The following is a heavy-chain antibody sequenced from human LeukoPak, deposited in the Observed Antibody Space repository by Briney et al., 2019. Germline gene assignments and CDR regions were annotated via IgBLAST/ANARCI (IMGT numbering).Heavy chain of an antibody. Sequence: PGGSLRLSCAASGFTFSSYAMSWVRQAQGKGLGWVSAISGSGGSTYYADSVKGRFTISRDNSKNTLYLQMNSLRAEDTAVYYCAKGRYFDSYNWFDPWGQGTLVTVSS. J-gene: IGHJ5*02. V-gene: IGHV3-23*01. CDR2: ISGSGGST. CDR3: AKGRYFDSYNWFDP. D-gene: IGHD3-9*01. CDR1: GFTFSSYA.